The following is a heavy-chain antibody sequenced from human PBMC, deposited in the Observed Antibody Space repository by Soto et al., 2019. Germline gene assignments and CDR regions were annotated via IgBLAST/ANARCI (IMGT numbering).Heavy chain of an antibody. CDR3: AREPYCTNGVCYWGDYFDY. CDR2: ISAYNGNT. CDR1: GYTFTSYG. V-gene: IGHV1-18*01. Sequence: QVQLVQSGAEVKKPGASVKVSCKASGYTFTSYGISWVRQAPGQGLEWMGWISAYNGNTNYAQKLQGRVTMPTDTSTSTAYMELRSLRSDDTAVYYCAREPYCTNGVCYWGDYFDYWGQGTLVTVSS. J-gene: IGHJ4*02. D-gene: IGHD2-8*01.